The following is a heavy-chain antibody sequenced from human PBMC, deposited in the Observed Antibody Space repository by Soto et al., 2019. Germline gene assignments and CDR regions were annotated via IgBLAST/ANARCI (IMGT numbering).Heavy chain of an antibody. D-gene: IGHD5-12*01. CDR1: GFTFSSYG. Sequence: QVQLVESGGGVVQPGRSLRLSCAASGFTFSSYGMHWVRQAPGKGLEWVAVIWYDGSNKYYADSVKGRFTISRDNSKNTLYLHMNSLRAEDTAVYYCARGGYSGYDADYWGQGTLVTVSS. CDR3: ARGGYSGYDADY. CDR2: IWYDGSNK. V-gene: IGHV3-33*01. J-gene: IGHJ4*02.